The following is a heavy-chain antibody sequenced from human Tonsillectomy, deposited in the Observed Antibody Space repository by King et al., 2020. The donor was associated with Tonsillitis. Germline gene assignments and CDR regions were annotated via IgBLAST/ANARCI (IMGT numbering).Heavy chain of an antibody. V-gene: IGHV4-59*01. D-gene: IGHD1-26*01. Sequence: QLQESGPGLVKPSETLSLTCTVSGGFISSYSWSWIRQPPGKGLEWIGFIIDSWSTNYNPSLKCRVTISVDTSKTHFSLKLSPVTAADTAVYYCARDLVLSGSSYGFDYWGQGTLVTVSS. CDR1: GGFISSYS. J-gene: IGHJ4*02. CDR2: IIDSWST. CDR3: ARDLVLSGSSYGFDY.